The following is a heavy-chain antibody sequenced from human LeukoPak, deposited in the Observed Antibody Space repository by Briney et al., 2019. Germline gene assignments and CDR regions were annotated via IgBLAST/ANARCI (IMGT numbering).Heavy chain of an antibody. V-gene: IGHV4-34*01. CDR2: INHFGST. Sequence: PSETLSLTCAVYGGSFSGYYWNWIRQPPGKALEWIGEINHFGSTYYNPSLKSRVTISVDTSKNQFSLKLSSVTAADTAVYYCARIVGASDYWGQGTLVTVSS. J-gene: IGHJ4*02. D-gene: IGHD1-26*01. CDR3: ARIVGASDY. CDR1: GGSFSGYY.